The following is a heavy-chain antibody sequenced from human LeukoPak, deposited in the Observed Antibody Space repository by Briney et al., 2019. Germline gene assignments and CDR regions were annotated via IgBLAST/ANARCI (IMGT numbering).Heavy chain of an antibody. Sequence: GGSLRLSCAASGFTFSDYYMSWLRQAPGKGLEWVSYISSSGSTIYYAHSVKGRFTISRDNAKNSLYLQMNSLRAEDTAVYYCAREYSGSYGGWFDPWGQGTLVTVSS. D-gene: IGHD1-26*01. J-gene: IGHJ5*02. CDR1: GFTFSDYY. CDR3: AREYSGSYGGWFDP. V-gene: IGHV3-11*01. CDR2: ISSSGSTI.